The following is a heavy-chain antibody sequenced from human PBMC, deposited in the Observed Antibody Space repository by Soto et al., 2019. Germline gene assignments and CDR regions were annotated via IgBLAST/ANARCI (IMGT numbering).Heavy chain of an antibody. CDR2: IGVAGDT. Sequence: EVQLVESGGGLVQPGGSLRLSCAASGFTFSSYDMRWVRQVAGKGLEWVSAIGVAGDTYYPDSVKGRFTISRENAKNSLYLQMNSLRAEDTAVYYCASGGWGSSWYEGGSRIDYWGQGTLDTVSS. CDR1: GFTFSSYD. V-gene: IGHV3-13*01. J-gene: IGHJ4*02. CDR3: ASGGWGSSWYEGGSRIDY. D-gene: IGHD6-13*01.